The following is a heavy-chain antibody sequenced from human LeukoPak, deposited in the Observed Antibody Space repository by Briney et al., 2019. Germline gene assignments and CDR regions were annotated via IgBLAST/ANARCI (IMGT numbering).Heavy chain of an antibody. Sequence: SETLSLTCTVSGGSIGSSNYYWAWIRQPPGQGLEWIGSIYYRGNAYYNPSLKSRVTISVDTSKNQFSLSLSSVTAADTAVYYCAREEDRSGDWGQGTLVTVTS. J-gene: IGHJ4*02. D-gene: IGHD3-22*01. CDR2: IYYRGNA. V-gene: IGHV4-39*07. CDR1: GGSIGSSNYY. CDR3: AREEDRSGD.